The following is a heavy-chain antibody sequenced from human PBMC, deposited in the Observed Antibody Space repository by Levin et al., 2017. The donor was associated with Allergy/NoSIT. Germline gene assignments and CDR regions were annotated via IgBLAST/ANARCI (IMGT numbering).Heavy chain of an antibody. CDR3: AREDGSTFDF. Sequence: SQTLSLPCTVSGGSIRGGGYHWTWIRQHPEKGLEWIGYIYYSGRTFYNPSLKSRLMISVDTSKNQFSLNVSSVTAADTAVYYCAREDGSTFDFWGQGALVTVAS. V-gene: IGHV4-31*03. CDR1: GGSIRGGGYH. D-gene: IGHD2-2*03. J-gene: IGHJ4*02. CDR2: IYYSGRT.